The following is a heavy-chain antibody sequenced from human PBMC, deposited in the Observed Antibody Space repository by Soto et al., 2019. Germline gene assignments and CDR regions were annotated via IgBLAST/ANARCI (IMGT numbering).Heavy chain of an antibody. D-gene: IGHD3-3*01. CDR1: GYTFTSYY. CDR3: ARDTLRFWSGYYSYYYYGMDV. J-gene: IGHJ6*02. Sequence: ASVKVSCKASGYTFTSYYIHWVRQAPGQGLEWMGIINPSGGSTSYAQKFQGRVTMTRDTSTSTVYMELSSLRSEDTAVYYCARDTLRFWSGYYSYYYYGMDVWGQGTTVTVSS. CDR2: INPSGGST. V-gene: IGHV1-46*01.